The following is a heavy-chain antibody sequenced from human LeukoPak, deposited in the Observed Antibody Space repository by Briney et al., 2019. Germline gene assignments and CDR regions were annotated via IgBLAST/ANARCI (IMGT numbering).Heavy chain of an antibody. CDR3: AKGGPEGLYYYYMDV. J-gene: IGHJ6*03. D-gene: IGHD1-14*01. Sequence: GGSLRLSCAASGFTFSSYAMSWVRQAPGKGLEWVSAISGSGGSTYYADSVKGRFTISRDNSKNTLYLRMNSLRAEDTAVYYCAKGGPEGLYYYYMDVWGKGTTVTVSS. CDR1: GFTFSSYA. CDR2: ISGSGGST. V-gene: IGHV3-23*01.